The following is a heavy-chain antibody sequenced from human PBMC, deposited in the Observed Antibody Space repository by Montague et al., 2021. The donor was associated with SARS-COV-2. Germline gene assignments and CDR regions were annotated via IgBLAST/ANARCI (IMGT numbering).Heavy chain of an antibody. CDR1: GASITTYY. V-gene: IGHV4-59*01. CDR2: IFHSWHT. J-gene: IGHJ4*02. CDR3: ARQPSLASAYYFDY. Sequence: SETLSLTCSVSGASITTYYWSWIWQAPGKGLEWIAYIFHSWHTNYNPSPRLRVAISIDTSRAQFSLCLTSITVTDTAVYFCARQPSLASAYYFDYWGLGTLVTVSS. D-gene: IGHD3-10*01.